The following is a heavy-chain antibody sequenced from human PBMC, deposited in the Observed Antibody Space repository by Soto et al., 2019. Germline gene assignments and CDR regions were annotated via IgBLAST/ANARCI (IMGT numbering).Heavy chain of an antibody. J-gene: IGHJ5*02. Sequence: ASVKVSCKASGYTFTSYGISWVRQAPGQGLEWMGWISAYNGNTNYAQKLQGRVTMTTDTSTSTAYMELRSLRSDDTAVYYCARDSYSSGWHTLFGPPFDPWGQGTLVTVSS. CDR1: GYTFTSYG. CDR2: ISAYNGNT. V-gene: IGHV1-18*01. D-gene: IGHD6-19*01. CDR3: ARDSYSSGWHTLFGPPFDP.